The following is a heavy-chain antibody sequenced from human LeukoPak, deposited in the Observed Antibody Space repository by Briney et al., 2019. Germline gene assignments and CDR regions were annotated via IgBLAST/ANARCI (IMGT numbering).Heavy chain of an antibody. CDR1: GFTFTNYA. V-gene: IGHV3-23*01. J-gene: IGHJ3*02. CDR2: ISTSGGNT. CDR3: AKMTLTAAGTNAFDI. D-gene: IGHD6-13*01. Sequence: PGGSLRLSCAASGFTFTNYAMSWVRQAPGKGLEWVSTISTSGGNTYYADSVKGRFSISRDNSRNTLYLHLNSLRAEDTAVYYCAKMTLTAAGTNAFDIWGQGTMVTISS.